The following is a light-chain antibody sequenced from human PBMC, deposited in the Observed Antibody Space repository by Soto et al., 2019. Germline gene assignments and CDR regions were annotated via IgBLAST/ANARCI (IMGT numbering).Light chain of an antibody. CDR3: QQYHKWPYT. J-gene: IGKJ2*01. V-gene: IGKV3-15*01. Sequence: EIVMTQSPVALSVSPGESAALSCRASQSVGRNFAWYQQRPGQAPRVLIYGTSTRATGVPARFSGSGSGTDFPLTISSLQSEDFAVYYCQQYHKWPYTFGQGTRLEIK. CDR1: QSVGRN. CDR2: GTS.